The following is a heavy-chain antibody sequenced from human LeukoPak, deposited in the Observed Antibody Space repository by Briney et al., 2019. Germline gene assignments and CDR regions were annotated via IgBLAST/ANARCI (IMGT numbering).Heavy chain of an antibody. J-gene: IGHJ5*02. D-gene: IGHD2-2*01. CDR1: GGTFSSYA. V-gene: IGHV1-69*13. CDR2: IIPIFGTA. CDR3: AREKGAIVVVPAAPSWFDP. Sequence: SVKVSCKASGGTFSSYAISWVRQAPGQGLEWMGGIIPIFGTANYAQKFQGRVTITADESTSTAYMELSSLRSEDTAVYYCAREKGAIVVVPAAPSWFDPWGQGTLVTVSS.